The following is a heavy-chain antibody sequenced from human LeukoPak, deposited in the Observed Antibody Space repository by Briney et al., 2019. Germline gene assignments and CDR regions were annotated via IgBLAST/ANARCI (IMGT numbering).Heavy chain of an antibody. Sequence: GGSLRLSCAASGFTFSSYGMHWVRQAPGKGLEWVACIRYDGSNKYYADSVKGRFTISRDNSKNTLYLQMNSLRAEDTAVYYCAKDLEDYGDSDAFDILGQGTMVTVSS. V-gene: IGHV3-30*02. CDR2: IRYDGSNK. CDR3: AKDLEDYGDSDAFDI. D-gene: IGHD4-17*01. CDR1: GFTFSSYG. J-gene: IGHJ3*02.